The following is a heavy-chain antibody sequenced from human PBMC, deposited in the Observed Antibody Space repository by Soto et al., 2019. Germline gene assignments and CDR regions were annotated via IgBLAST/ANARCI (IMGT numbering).Heavy chain of an antibody. CDR3: VRDGTKTLRDWFDP. CDR2: IYATGTT. V-gene: IGHV4-4*07. J-gene: IGHJ5*02. CDR1: GASISGFY. Sequence: PSETLSLTCTVSGASISGFYWSWIRKSAGKGLEWSGRIYATGTTDYNPSLKSRVMMSVDTSKKQFSLKLRSVTAADTPVYYCVRDGTKTLRDWFDPWGQGISVTVSS. D-gene: IGHD1-1*01.